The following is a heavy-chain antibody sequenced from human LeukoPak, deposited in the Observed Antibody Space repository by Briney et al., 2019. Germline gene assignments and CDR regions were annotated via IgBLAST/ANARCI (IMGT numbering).Heavy chain of an antibody. CDR3: ARVTVDYYDSSGYQPDAFDI. V-gene: IGHV3-7*01. CDR1: GFTFSSYW. J-gene: IGHJ3*02. Sequence: GGSLRLSCAASGFTFSSYWMSWVHQAPGKGLEWVANIKQDGSEKYYVDSVKGRFTISRDNAKNSLYLQMNSLRAEDTAVYYCARVTVDYYDSSGYQPDAFDIWGQGTMVTVSS. D-gene: IGHD3-22*01. CDR2: IKQDGSEK.